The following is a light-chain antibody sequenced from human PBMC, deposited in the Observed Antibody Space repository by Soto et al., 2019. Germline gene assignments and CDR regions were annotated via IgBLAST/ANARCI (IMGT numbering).Light chain of an antibody. CDR1: SSDVGSYNR. Sequence: QSVLIQPPSVSRSPGQSVTISCTGASSDVGSYNRVSWYQQFPATAPKLLIYEVSNRPSGVPDRFSGSKSGNTASLTISGLQAEDEADYYCSSYTSSSTYVFGTGTKVTVL. CDR3: SSYTSSSTYV. V-gene: IGLV2-18*02. CDR2: EVS. J-gene: IGLJ1*01.